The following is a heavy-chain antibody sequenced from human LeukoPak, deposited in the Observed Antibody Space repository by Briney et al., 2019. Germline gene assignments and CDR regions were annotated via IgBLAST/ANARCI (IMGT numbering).Heavy chain of an antibody. V-gene: IGHV1-8*01. CDR1: GYTFTSCD. J-gene: IGHJ4*02. CDR3: RRGSSGRRDN. Sequence: GASVKVSCKASGYTFTSCDINWVRQATGQGLERMGWMNTNSGNTGYGQSVQGRINMTRGISIGTAYMELSNLTPEDTAIYYCRRGSSGRRDNRGEGTLVTVSA. D-gene: IGHD6-19*01. CDR2: MNTNSGNT.